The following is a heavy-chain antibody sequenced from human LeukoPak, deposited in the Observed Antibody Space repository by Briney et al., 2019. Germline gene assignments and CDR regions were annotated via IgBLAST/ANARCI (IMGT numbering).Heavy chain of an antibody. Sequence: PSETLSLTCTVSGGPISSSSYYWGWIRQPPGKGLEWIGSIYYSGSTYYNPSLKSRVTLSIDKSKSQFSLRLTSVTAADTAVYYCASWPLAYNSVAPYWGQGTIVTVSS. CDR3: ASWPLAYNSVAPY. CDR1: GGPISSSSYY. D-gene: IGHD3-16*01. J-gene: IGHJ3*01. CDR2: IYYSGST. V-gene: IGHV4-39*07.